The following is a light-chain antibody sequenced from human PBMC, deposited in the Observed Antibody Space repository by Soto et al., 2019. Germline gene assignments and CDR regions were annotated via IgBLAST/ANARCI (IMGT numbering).Light chain of an antibody. Sequence: EIVMTQSQATLSVSPGERATLSWRASQSVSSHGAWSQQKPGQTPRHIISGASTRATGITAKFSGSGSGTELTLTILCMQSECFAVYYCQQFLICLTFGKGTNVDI. J-gene: IGKJ1*01. V-gene: IGKV3-15*01. CDR3: QQFLICLT. CDR1: QSVSSH. CDR2: GAS.